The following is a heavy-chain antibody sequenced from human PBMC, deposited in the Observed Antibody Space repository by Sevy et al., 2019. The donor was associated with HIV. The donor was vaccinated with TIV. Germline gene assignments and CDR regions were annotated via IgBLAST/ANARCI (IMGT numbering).Heavy chain of an antibody. J-gene: IGHJ3*02. D-gene: IGHD2-2*01. CDR1: GYTVTSYA. CDR3: AREGTWYCSSTSCLGAFDI. V-gene: IGHV1-3*01. Sequence: ASVKVSCKASGYTVTSYAMHWVRQAPGQRLEWMGWINAGNGNTKYSQKFQGRVTITRDTSASTAYMELSSLRSEDTAVYYCAREGTWYCSSTSCLGAFDIWGQGTMVTVSS. CDR2: INAGNGNT.